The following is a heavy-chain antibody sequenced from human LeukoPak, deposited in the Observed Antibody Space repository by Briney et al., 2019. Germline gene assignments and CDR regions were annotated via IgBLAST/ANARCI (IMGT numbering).Heavy chain of an antibody. CDR2: IKQDGSQK. Sequence: GGTLRLSCAASGFSFSSYWMSWVRQAPGKGLEWVANIKQDGSQKYYVDSVKGRFTISRDNAKNSLYLQMNSLRVEDTAVYYCVRGLGTGSYWGQGTLVTVSP. J-gene: IGHJ4*02. CDR1: GFSFSSYW. CDR3: VRGLGTGSY. D-gene: IGHD3-9*01. V-gene: IGHV3-7*03.